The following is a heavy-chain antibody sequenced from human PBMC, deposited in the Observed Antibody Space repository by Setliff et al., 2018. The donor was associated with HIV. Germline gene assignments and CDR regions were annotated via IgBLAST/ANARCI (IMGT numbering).Heavy chain of an antibody. V-gene: IGHV4-39*07. CDR2: IWHSGTT. Sequence: SETLSLTCTVSGGSISRGVYYWSWIRQPPEKGLEWIASIWHSGTTYYNPSLGNRVTISVDTSKNQFSLKVTSVTAADTGVYYCARDGATSNWDKKVLDAWGQGTRVTVS. CDR3: ARDGATSNWDKKVLDA. D-gene: IGHD2-2*01. J-gene: IGHJ5*02. CDR1: GGSISRGVYY.